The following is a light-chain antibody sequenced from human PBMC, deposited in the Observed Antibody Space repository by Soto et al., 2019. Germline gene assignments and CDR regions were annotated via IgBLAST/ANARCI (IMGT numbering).Light chain of an antibody. Sequence: EIVLTQSPGTLSLSPGERATLSCRASQSVSNNYLAWYQQKPGQAPRLLIYGASNRATAIPDRFGGSGSGTDFTLTISRLEPEDFAVYYCQQYGSSGTFGQGTKVDIK. CDR3: QQYGSSGT. J-gene: IGKJ1*01. CDR1: QSVSNNY. V-gene: IGKV3-20*01. CDR2: GAS.